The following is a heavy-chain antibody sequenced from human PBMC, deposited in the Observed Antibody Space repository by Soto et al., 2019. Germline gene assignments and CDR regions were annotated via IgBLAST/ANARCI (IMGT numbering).Heavy chain of an antibody. D-gene: IGHD6-13*01. CDR3: AREPPLPIAAAGVHYYGMDV. Sequence: PSETLSLTCTVSGGSISSYYWSWIRQPAGKGLEWIGRIYTSGSTNYNPSLKSRVTMSVDTSKNQFSLKLSSVTAADTAVYYCAREPPLPIAAAGVHYYGMDVWRQGTTVTVSS. V-gene: IGHV4-4*07. CDR1: GGSISSYY. J-gene: IGHJ6*02. CDR2: IYTSGST.